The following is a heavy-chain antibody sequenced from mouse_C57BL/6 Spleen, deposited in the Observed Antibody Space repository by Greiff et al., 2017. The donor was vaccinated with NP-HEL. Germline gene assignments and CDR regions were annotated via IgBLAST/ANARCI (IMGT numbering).Heavy chain of an antibody. Sequence: QVHLQQSGPELVKPGASVKISCKASGYAFSSSWMNWVKQRPGKGLEWIGRIYPGDGDTNYNGKFKGKATLTADKSSSTAYMQLSSLTSEDSAVYFCARSLYSNYFFDYWGQGTTLTVSS. V-gene: IGHV1-82*01. CDR3: ARSLYSNYFFDY. D-gene: IGHD2-5*01. CDR1: GYAFSSSW. J-gene: IGHJ2*01. CDR2: IYPGDGDT.